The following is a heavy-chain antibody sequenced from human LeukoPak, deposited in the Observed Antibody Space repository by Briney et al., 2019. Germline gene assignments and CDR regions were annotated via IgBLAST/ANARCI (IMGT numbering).Heavy chain of an antibody. D-gene: IGHD3-3*01. CDR2: NYTSGST. Sequence: PSETLSLTCAVYGGSFSGYYWSWIRQPAGKGLEWIGRNYTSGSTNYNPSLKSRVTMSVDTSKNQFSLKLSSVTAADTAVYYCARSPISNYDFWSGYSQGLYYFDYWGQGTLVTVSS. CDR1: GGSFSGYY. V-gene: IGHV4-59*10. CDR3: ARSPISNYDFWSGYSQGLYYFDY. J-gene: IGHJ4*02.